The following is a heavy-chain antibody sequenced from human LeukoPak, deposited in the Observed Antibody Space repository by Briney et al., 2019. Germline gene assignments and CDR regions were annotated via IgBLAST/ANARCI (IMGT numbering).Heavy chain of an antibody. V-gene: IGHV1-18*01. D-gene: IGHD6-6*01. CDR1: GYTFSTYG. J-gene: IGHJ5*02. Sequence: ASVKVSCKASGYTFSTYGINWVRQAPGQGPEWMGWISAYNGNTNYAQNFQGRVTMTTYTSTTTTYMELRSLRSDDTAVYYCARDSVAARPGWFDPWGQGTLVTVSS. CDR2: ISAYNGNT. CDR3: ARDSVAARPGWFDP.